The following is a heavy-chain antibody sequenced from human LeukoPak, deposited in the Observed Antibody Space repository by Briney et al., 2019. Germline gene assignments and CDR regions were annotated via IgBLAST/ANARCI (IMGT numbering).Heavy chain of an antibody. V-gene: IGHV3-21*01. Sequence: GGSLRLSCAASGFTFSSYSMNRVRQAPWKGLDWISSISSSSSYIYYADSVKGRFTISRDNAKNSLYLQMNSLRAEDTAVYYCARVWVNWFDPWGQGTLVTVSS. CDR1: GFTFSSYS. CDR3: ARVWVNWFDP. J-gene: IGHJ5*02. CDR2: ISSSSSYI. D-gene: IGHD7-27*01.